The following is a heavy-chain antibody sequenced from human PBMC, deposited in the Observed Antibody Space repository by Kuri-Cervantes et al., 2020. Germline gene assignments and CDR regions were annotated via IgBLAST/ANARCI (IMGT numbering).Heavy chain of an antibody. CDR2: ISYDGSNK. V-gene: IGHV3-30*04. CDR1: GFTFSSYA. Sequence: GESLKISCAASGFTFSSYAMHWVRQAPGKGLEWVAVISYDGSNKYYADSVKGRFTISRDNSKNTLYLQMNSLRAEDTAVYYCARDQAKYYYDSSGYYYDWFDPWGQGTLVTVSS. CDR3: ARDQAKYYYDSSGYYYDWFDP. J-gene: IGHJ5*02. D-gene: IGHD3-22*01.